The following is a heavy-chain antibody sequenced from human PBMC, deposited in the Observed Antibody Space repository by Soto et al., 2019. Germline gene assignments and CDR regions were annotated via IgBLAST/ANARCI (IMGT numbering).Heavy chain of an antibody. D-gene: IGHD1-7*01. CDR1: GYTFSVYH. Sequence: QVQLVQSGAEVKQPGASVKVSCKASGYTFSVYHLHWVRQAPGQGLEWMGWVYPSSGGTSYAQRFEGRVTMTWDTSINTAYMELSRLTSDDTAVYYCAKELQRGLDVWGQGTTVIVSS. CDR2: VYPSSGGT. V-gene: IGHV1-2*02. J-gene: IGHJ6*02. CDR3: AKELQRGLDV.